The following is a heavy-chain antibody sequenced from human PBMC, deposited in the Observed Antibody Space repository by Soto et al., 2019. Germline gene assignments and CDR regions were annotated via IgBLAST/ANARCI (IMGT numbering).Heavy chain of an antibody. Sequence: ASGKVSCKASGYTVTSYGISWVRQAPGQGVERMRWGSACNGNTNYAQKLQGRVTMTTDTSTSTAYMELRSLRSDDTAVYYCARAYYYDSSGYYDYWGQRTPVTVSS. CDR3: ARAYYYDSSGYYDY. D-gene: IGHD3-22*01. V-gene: IGHV1-18*01. J-gene: IGHJ4*02. CDR1: GYTVTSYG. CDR2: GSACNGNT.